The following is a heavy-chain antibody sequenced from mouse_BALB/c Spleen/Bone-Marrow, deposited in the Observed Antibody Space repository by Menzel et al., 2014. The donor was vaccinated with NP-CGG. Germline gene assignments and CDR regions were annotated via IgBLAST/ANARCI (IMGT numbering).Heavy chain of an antibody. CDR3: ARTDSSGSWFAY. Sequence: VQLQQSGPELVKPGASVKMSCKASGYTFTSYYIHWVKQRPGQGLEWIGWIYPGDGSTKYNEKFKGKTTLTADKSSSTAYKLLSSLTSEDSAIYFCARTDSSGSWFAYWGQGTLVTVSA. D-gene: IGHD3-2*01. V-gene: IGHV1S56*01. J-gene: IGHJ3*01. CDR1: GYTFTSYY. CDR2: IYPGDGST.